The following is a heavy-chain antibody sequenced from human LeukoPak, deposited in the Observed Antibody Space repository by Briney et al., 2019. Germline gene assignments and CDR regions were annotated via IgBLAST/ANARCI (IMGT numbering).Heavy chain of an antibody. V-gene: IGHV4-39*01. CDR1: GVSITGISYY. Sequence: SETLSLTCTVSGVSITGISYYWGWIRQPPGKGLEWIGEINHSGSTNYNPSLKSRVTISVDTSKNQFSLKLSSVTAADTAVYYCARHDYYGSGIEINFDYWGQGTLVTVSS. J-gene: IGHJ4*02. CDR3: ARHDYYGSGIEINFDY. CDR2: INHSGST. D-gene: IGHD3-10*01.